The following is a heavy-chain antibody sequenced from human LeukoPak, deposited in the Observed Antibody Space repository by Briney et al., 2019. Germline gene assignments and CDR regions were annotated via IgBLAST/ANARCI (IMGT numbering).Heavy chain of an antibody. Sequence: GASVKVSCKASGYTFTGYYMHWVRQAPGQGREWMGWINPNSGGTNYAQKFQGRVTMTRDTSISTAYMELPSLTSDDTAVYYCAREVSVAGTMVDDWGQGTLVTVSS. D-gene: IGHD6-19*01. CDR3: AREVSVAGTMVDD. J-gene: IGHJ4*02. V-gene: IGHV1-2*02. CDR1: GYTFTGYY. CDR2: INPNSGGT.